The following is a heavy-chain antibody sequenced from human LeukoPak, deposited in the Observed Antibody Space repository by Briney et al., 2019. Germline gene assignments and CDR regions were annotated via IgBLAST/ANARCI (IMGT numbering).Heavy chain of an antibody. D-gene: IGHD5-12*01. V-gene: IGHV4-34*01. CDR3: ARRGYSGYDLFFDY. CDR2: IYHSGST. Sequence: SETLSLTCAVYGGSFSGYYWSWIRQPPGKGLEWIGEIYHSGSTNYNPSLESRVTISVDTSKNQFSLKLSSVTAADTAVYYCARRGYSGYDLFFDYWGQGTLVTVSS. CDR1: GGSFSGYY. J-gene: IGHJ4*02.